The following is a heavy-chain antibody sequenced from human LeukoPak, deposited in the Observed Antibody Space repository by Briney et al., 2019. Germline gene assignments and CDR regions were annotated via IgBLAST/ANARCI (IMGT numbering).Heavy chain of an antibody. CDR3: ARGSVYSYDYEYNWFDP. CDR1: GGSISSGGYS. Sequence: SQTLSLTCAVSGGSISSGGYSWGWIRQPPGKGLEWIGYIYHSGSTYYNPSLKSRVTISVDRSKNQFSLKLSSVTAADTAVYYCARGSVYSYDYEYNWFDPWGQGTLVTVSS. J-gene: IGHJ5*02. D-gene: IGHD5-18*01. V-gene: IGHV4-30-2*01. CDR2: IYHSGST.